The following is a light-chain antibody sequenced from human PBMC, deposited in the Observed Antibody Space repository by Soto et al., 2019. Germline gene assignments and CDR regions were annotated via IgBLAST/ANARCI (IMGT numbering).Light chain of an antibody. V-gene: IGKV1-33*01. CDR2: DGT. Sequence: DIQMTQSPSSLSASVGDRVTITCRASQGIRNDLGWYQQKPGKAPKLLIYDGTKLETGVPSRFSGSGSGTEFTFTISSLQPEDTATYYCHQYFNPRTFGGGTKVDIK. CDR1: QGIRND. CDR3: HQYFNPRT. J-gene: IGKJ4*01.